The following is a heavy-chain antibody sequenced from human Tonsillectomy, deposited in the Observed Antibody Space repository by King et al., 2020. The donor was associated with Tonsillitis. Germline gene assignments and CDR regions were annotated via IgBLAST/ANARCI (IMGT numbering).Heavy chain of an antibody. J-gene: IGHJ4*02. CDR2: ISWNSGSI. Sequence: VQLVESGGGLVQPGRSLRLSCAASGFTFDDYAMHWVRQAPGKGLEWVSGISWNSGSIGYADSVKGRFTISRDNAKNSLYVQMNSLRAEDTALYYCAKDISPVAVAGSDYWGQGTLVTVSS. CDR3: AKDISPVAVAGSDY. CDR1: GFTFDDYA. V-gene: IGHV3-9*01. D-gene: IGHD6-19*01.